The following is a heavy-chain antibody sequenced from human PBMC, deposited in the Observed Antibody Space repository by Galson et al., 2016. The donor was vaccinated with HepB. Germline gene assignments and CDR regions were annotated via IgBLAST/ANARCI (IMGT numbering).Heavy chain of an antibody. CDR2: INPSGGGI. D-gene: IGHD4-23*01. J-gene: IGHJ1*01. Sequence: SVKVSCKASGYTFTSYFIHWVRQAPGQGLEWMGVINPSGGGISYAQKFQGRVTVTRDTSTTTVYMELSTLRPEDTAAYYCARIHGGSDFQLWGQGTLVTVSS. V-gene: IGHV1-46*01. CDR3: ARIHGGSDFQL. CDR1: GYTFTSYF.